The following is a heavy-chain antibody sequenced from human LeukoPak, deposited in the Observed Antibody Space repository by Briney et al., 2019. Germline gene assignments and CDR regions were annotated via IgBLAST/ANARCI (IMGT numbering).Heavy chain of an antibody. J-gene: IGHJ6*02. CDR2: MNPNSGNT. Sequence: ASVKVSCKASGYTFTSYDINWVRQSTGQGLEWMGWMNPNSGNTGYAQKFQGRVTMTRNTSLSTAYMELSSLRSEHTAVYYCARKLRFLENYGMDVWGQGTTVTVSS. CDR3: ARKLRFLENYGMDV. D-gene: IGHD3-3*01. V-gene: IGHV1-8*01. CDR1: GYTFTSYD.